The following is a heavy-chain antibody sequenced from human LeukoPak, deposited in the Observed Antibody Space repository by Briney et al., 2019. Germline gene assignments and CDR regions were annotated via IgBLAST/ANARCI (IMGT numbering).Heavy chain of an antibody. CDR1: GFTFSSYA. J-gene: IGHJ6*02. CDR3: AKEGGAGYGYGMDV. D-gene: IGHD5-18*01. V-gene: IGHV3-23*01. CDR2: IGGNT. Sequence: GGSLRLSCAASGFTFSSYAMTWVRQAPGKGLEWVSSIGGNTYYTDSVKGRFTISRDNSKNTLYLQMDSLRAGDTALYYCAKEGGAGYGYGMDVWGQGTMVTVSS.